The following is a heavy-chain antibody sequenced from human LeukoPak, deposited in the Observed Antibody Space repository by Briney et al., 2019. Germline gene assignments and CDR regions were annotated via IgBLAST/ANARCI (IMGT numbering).Heavy chain of an antibody. CDR1: GGSISSSSYY. J-gene: IGHJ6*03. CDR2: IYYSGST. Sequence: SETLSLTCTVSGGSISSSSYYWGWIRQPPGKGLEWIGSIYYSGSTYYNPSLKSRVAISVDTSKNQLSLKLSSVTAADTAVYYCASAYYYYYYMDVWGKGTTVTVSS. V-gene: IGHV4-39*07. D-gene: IGHD3-10*01. CDR3: ASAYYYYYYMDV.